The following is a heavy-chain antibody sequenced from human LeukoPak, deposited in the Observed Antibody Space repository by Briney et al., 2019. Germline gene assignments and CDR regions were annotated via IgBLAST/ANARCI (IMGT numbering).Heavy chain of an antibody. J-gene: IGHJ4*02. CDR1: GFTPRYPG. V-gene: IGHV3-30-3*01. CDR3: ARDFTGKYCIDY. Sequence: GGAPRTSRGAPGFTPRYPGQYRGPPAPGKGVGGVTYISDDGTRKYYADSVQGRFSVSRDSSKNTVDLQMNSLRVEDTAVYICARDFTGKYCIDYWGQGTLVTVSS. D-gene: IGHD3-9*01. CDR2: ISDDGTRK.